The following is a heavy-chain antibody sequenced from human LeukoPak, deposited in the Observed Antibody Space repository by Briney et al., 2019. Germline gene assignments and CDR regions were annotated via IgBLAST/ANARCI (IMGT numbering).Heavy chain of an antibody. D-gene: IGHD4-17*01. CDR3: ANSIDFDYGDYYFDY. CDR2: IYTSGST. CDR1: GGSFSSGSYY. J-gene: IGHJ4*02. V-gene: IGHV4-61*02. Sequence: SETLPLTCTASGGSFSSGSYYWSWFRQPAGRGLEWFGRIYTSGSTNYNPSLKSRVTISLDTSKNQFSLKLSSVTAADTAVYYCANSIDFDYGDYYFDYWGQGALVTISS.